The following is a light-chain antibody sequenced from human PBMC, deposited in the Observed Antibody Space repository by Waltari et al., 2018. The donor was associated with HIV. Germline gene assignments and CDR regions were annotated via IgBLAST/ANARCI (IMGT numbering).Light chain of an antibody. J-gene: IGLJ3*02. Sequence: QSVLTQPPSVSAAPGQRVTISCTGSSSNIGAGHDVHWYQQLPGTAPKLLIHGNNHRDSGVPDRFSGSKSDTSASLAITGLQSEDEADYYCQSYDSTLSGSDWVFGGGTKLTVL. V-gene: IGLV1-40*01. CDR2: GNN. CDR1: SSNIGAGHD. CDR3: QSYDSTLSGSDWV.